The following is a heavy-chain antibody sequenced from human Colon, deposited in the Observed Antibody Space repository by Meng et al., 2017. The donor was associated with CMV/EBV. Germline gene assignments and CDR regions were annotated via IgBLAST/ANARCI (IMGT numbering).Heavy chain of an antibody. CDR2: ISYDGSNK. CDR1: GFTFSSYA. CDR3: ARATPAAGTFFDY. J-gene: IGHJ4*02. V-gene: IGHV3-30-3*01. Sequence: GGSLRLSCAASGFTFSSYAMHWVRQAPGKGLEWVAVISYDGSNKYYADSVKGRFTISRDNSKNTLYLQMNSLGAEDTAVYYCARATPAAGTFFDYWGQGTLVTVSS. D-gene: IGHD6-13*01.